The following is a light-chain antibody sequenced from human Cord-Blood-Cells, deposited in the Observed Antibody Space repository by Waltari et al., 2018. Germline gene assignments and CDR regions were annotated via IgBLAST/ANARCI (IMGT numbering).Light chain of an antibody. CDR2: EVS. V-gene: IGLV2-14*01. Sequence: QSALTQPASVSGPPGPSITLSCTGTRSAVGGYNYVSWYQQHPGKAPKLMMYEVSNRPSGVSNRFSGSKSGNTASLTISVLQAEDEADYYCSSYTSSSTPWVFGGGTKLTVL. J-gene: IGLJ3*02. CDR1: RSAVGGYNY. CDR3: SSYTSSSTPWV.